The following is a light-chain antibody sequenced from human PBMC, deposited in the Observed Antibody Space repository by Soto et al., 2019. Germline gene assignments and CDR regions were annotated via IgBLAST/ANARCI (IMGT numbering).Light chain of an antibody. Sequence: EIVLTQSPATLSLSPGERATLSCRASQSVSSYLAWYQQKPGQAPRLLIYDASNRATGIPARFSGSGSGTDFTLTISRLEPEDFAVYYCQHRSNCPLAFGQGTKLEIK. CDR1: QSVSSY. CDR3: QHRSNCPLA. V-gene: IGKV3-11*01. CDR2: DAS. J-gene: IGKJ2*01.